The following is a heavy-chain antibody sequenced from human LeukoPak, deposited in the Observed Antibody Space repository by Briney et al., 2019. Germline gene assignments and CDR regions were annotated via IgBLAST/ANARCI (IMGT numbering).Heavy chain of an antibody. V-gene: IGHV4-59*01. CDR3: ARTAEYGSGSYPYYYSYSMDV. CDR2: IYYSGST. J-gene: IGHJ6*03. CDR1: GGSISSYY. Sequence: SETLSLTCTVSGGSISSYYWSWIRQPPGKGLEWIGDIYYSGSTNYNPSLKSRVTISVDTSKNQFSLKLSSVTAADTAVYYCARTAEYGSGSYPYYYSYSMDVWGKGTTVTVSS. D-gene: IGHD3-10*01.